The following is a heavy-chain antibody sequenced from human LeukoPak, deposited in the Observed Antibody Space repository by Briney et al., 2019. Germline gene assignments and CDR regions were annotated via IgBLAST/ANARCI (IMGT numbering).Heavy chain of an antibody. J-gene: IGHJ4*02. CDR1: GHTFTLYY. CDR2: ITLNIGET. V-gene: IGHV1-2*02. Sequence: ASVKVSSKASGHTFTLYYIHWGGQTPGQGLGWMGWITLNIGETKYAQKFQGRVTMTTHTSIPTAYIKLSRLKFDATAMYYCARQGELRLNDWGPGTLVTVSS. D-gene: IGHD1-1*01. CDR3: ARQGELRLND.